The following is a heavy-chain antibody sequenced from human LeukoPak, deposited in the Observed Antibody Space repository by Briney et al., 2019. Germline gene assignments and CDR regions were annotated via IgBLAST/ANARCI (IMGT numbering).Heavy chain of an antibody. Sequence: PSETLSLTCAVYGGSFSGYYWSWIRQPPGKGLEWIGEINHSGSTNYNPSLKSRVTISVDTSKNQFSLKLSSVTAADTAVYYCARGPRRRGYSYGSSSPAAYYFDYWGQGTLVTVSS. J-gene: IGHJ4*02. CDR1: GGSFSGYY. CDR2: INHSGST. CDR3: ARGPRRRGYSYGSSSPAAYYFDY. V-gene: IGHV4-34*01. D-gene: IGHD5-18*01.